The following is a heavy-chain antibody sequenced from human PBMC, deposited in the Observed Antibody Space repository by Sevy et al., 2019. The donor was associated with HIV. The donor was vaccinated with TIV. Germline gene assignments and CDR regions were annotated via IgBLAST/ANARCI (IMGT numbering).Heavy chain of an antibody. Sequence: SQTLSLTCAVYGGSFSGYYWSWIRQPPGKGLEWIGEINHSGSTNYNPSLKSRVTISVDTSKNQFSLKLSSVTAADTAVYYCARGTGDSSGYSYFDYWGQGTLVTVSS. V-gene: IGHV4-34*01. J-gene: IGHJ4*02. D-gene: IGHD3-22*01. CDR2: INHSGST. CDR1: GGSFSGYY. CDR3: ARGTGDSSGYSYFDY.